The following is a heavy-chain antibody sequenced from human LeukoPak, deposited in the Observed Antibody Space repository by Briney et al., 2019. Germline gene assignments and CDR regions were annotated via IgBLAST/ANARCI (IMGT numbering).Heavy chain of an antibody. D-gene: IGHD2-15*01. V-gene: IGHV1-3*01. CDR1: GYTFTTYA. CDR2: INAGNGNT. Sequence: ASVMVSCKASGYTFTTYAMHWVRQAPGQGLEWIGWINAGNGNTKYSQKFQGRVTITRDTSASTAYMELSSLRSEDTAVYYCAKSYCSGGRCYWYYFDYWGQGPRVTVSS. CDR3: AKSYCSGGRCYWYYFDY. J-gene: IGHJ4*02.